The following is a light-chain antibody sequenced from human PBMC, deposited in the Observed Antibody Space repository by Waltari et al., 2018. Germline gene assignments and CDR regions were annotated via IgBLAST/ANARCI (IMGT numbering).Light chain of an antibody. CDR3: AAWDDSLSGDNYV. CDR1: SSHIGSNY. Sequence: QSVLTQPPSASGTPGQRVTISCSGSSSHIGSNYVYWYQQLPGTAPKLLIYRNNQRPSGVPDRFSGSKSGTSASLAISGLRSEDEADYYCAAWDDSLSGDNYVFGTGTKVTVL. CDR2: RNN. J-gene: IGLJ1*01. V-gene: IGLV1-47*01.